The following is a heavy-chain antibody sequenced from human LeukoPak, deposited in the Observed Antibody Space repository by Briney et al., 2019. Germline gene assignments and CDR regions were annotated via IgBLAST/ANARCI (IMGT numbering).Heavy chain of an antibody. CDR3: AKVLLWFGEFEYFQH. V-gene: IGHV3-23*01. CDR2: ISGSGGST. J-gene: IGHJ1*01. CDR1: GFTFSSYA. D-gene: IGHD3-10*01. Sequence: GGSLRLSCAASGFTFSSYAMSWVRQAPGEGLEWVSAISGSGGSTYYADSVKGRFTISRDNSKNTLYLQMNSLRAEDTAVYYCAKVLLWFGEFEYFQHWGQGTLVTVSS.